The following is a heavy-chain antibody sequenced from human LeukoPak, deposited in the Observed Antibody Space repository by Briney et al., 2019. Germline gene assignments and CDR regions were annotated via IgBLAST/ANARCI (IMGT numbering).Heavy chain of an antibody. Sequence: GGSLRLSCAASGFTLSNYWMHWVRQAPGKGLDWVSYISSRSFTIYYADSVKGRFTISRDNAKNSLYLEMNSLRDEDTAVYYCARSVIAVAGYDAFDIWGQGTVVTVSS. V-gene: IGHV3-48*02. CDR1: GFTLSNYW. CDR3: ARSVIAVAGYDAFDI. D-gene: IGHD6-19*01. CDR2: ISSRSFTI. J-gene: IGHJ3*02.